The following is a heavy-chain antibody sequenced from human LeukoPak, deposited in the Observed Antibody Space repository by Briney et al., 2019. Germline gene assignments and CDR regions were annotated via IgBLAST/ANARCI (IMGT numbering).Heavy chain of an antibody. CDR3: ARTSSGSYYNDFNYYYMDV. CDR2: IYYSGST. Sequence: PSETLSLTCAVYGGSFSSYYWSWIRQPPGKGLEWIGYIYYSGSTNYNPSLKSRVTISVDTSKNQFSLKLSSVTAADTAVYYCARTSSGSYYNDFNYYYMDVWGKGTTVTISS. CDR1: GGSFSSYY. J-gene: IGHJ6*03. D-gene: IGHD3-10*01. V-gene: IGHV4-59*01.